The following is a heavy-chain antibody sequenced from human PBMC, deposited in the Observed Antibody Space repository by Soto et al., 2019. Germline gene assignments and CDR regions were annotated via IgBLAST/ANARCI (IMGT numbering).Heavy chain of an antibody. V-gene: IGHV3-30*04. J-gene: IGHJ4*02. Sequence: QVQLVESGGGVVQPGRSLRLSCAASGFAFSSYAMHWVRQAPGTGLEWVAVISYDGRDKYYPDSVKGRFTISRDNSKNTLYLQMNSLRAEDTALYYCSRSAGGSYPQFDYWGQGTLVTVSS. CDR2: ISYDGRDK. CDR3: SRSAGGSYPQFDY. D-gene: IGHD1-26*01. CDR1: GFAFSSYA.